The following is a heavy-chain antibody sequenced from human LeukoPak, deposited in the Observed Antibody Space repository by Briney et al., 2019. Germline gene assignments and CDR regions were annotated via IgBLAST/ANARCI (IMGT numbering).Heavy chain of an antibody. V-gene: IGHV3-23*01. J-gene: IGHJ3*02. D-gene: IGHD6-19*01. CDR1: GFTFSNYA. CDR3: AKPCRSGLSPFDAFDI. CDR2: ISGSGGST. Sequence: GGSLRLSCAASGFTFSNYAMSWVRQAPGKGLEWVSAISGSGGSTYYADSVKGRFTISRDNSKNTLYLQMNSLRAEDTAVYYCAKPCRSGLSPFDAFDIWGQGTMVTVSS.